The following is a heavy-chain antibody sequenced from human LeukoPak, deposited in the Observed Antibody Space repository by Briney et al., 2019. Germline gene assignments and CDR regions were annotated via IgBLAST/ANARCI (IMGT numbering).Heavy chain of an antibody. D-gene: IGHD6-6*01. CDR3: ARGSWQLAEEVY. J-gene: IGHJ4*02. V-gene: IGHV4-4*02. CDR1: GVSISNSHW. CDR2: VYHSGST. Sequence: SGTLSLTCAVSGVSISNSHWWTWVRQPPGKGLEWIAEVYHSGSTNYNPSLRTRVTISVDRSKNQFSLNLNSVTAADTAVYYCARGSWQLAEEVYWGQGTLVTVSS.